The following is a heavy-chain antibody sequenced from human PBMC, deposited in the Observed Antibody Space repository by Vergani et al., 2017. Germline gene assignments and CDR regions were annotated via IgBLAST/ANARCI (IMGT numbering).Heavy chain of an antibody. CDR1: GGSFNTYY. V-gene: IGHV4-59*13. D-gene: IGHD3-9*01. Sequence: QVQLQESGPGLVKPPGTLSLTCAVSGGSFNTYYWSCIRQSPGKGLEWIGYIYSTGSTNYNPSLNSRVTMSVDTSKNQFSLKLRSVTAADTAVYFCARVMYRDEASTGYRLEGMDIWGQGTTVTISS. J-gene: IGHJ6*02. CDR2: IYSTGST. CDR3: ARVMYRDEASTGYRLEGMDI.